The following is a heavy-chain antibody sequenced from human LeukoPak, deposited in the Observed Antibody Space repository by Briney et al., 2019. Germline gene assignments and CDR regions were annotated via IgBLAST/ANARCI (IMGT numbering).Heavy chain of an antibody. J-gene: IGHJ6*02. V-gene: IGHV3-23*01. CDR3: ARDLRYYVAMDV. Sequence: GGSLRLSCEASGFTFSAYAMTWVRQAPGKGPEWVSSIGSDNKPHYSESVKGRFAISRDNSKNMLFLQLNSLRAEDTALYYCARDLRYYVAMDVWGQGTTVTVSS. D-gene: IGHD3-10*02. CDR1: GFTFSAYA. CDR2: IGSDNKP.